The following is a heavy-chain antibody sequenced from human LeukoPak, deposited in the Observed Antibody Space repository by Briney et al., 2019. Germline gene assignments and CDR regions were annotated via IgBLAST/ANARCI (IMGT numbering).Heavy chain of an antibody. V-gene: IGHV3-23*01. CDR1: GFTFSSCA. D-gene: IGHD1-1*01. CDR3: TRDWRKAGMDV. CDR2: ISASGGST. J-gene: IGHJ6*02. Sequence: PGGSLRLSCAASGFTFSSCAMSWARQAPGKGLEWVSAISASGGSTYYADSVKGRFTISRDNSKNTLHLQMNSLRAEDTAVYYCTRDWRKAGMDVWGQGTTVTVSS.